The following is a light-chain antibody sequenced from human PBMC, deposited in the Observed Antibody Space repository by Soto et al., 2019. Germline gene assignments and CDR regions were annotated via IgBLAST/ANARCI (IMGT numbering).Light chain of an antibody. J-gene: IGKJ3*01. CDR3: QQRSNWPPFT. Sequence: LXLSPGERATLSCRASQSVSSYLAWYQQKPGQAPRLLIYDASNRATGIPARFSGSGSGTDFTLTISSLEPEDFAVYYCQQRSNWPPFTFGPGTKVDIK. CDR2: DAS. CDR1: QSVSSY. V-gene: IGKV3-11*01.